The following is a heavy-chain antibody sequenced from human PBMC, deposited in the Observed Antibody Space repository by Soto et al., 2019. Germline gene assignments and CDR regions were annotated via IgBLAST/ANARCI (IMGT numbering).Heavy chain of an antibody. V-gene: IGHV3-74*01. CDR1: GFTFSSSW. CDR3: ARVAVATRGIDY. Sequence: EVELVESGGGLVQPGGSLRLSCVASGFTFSSSWMHWVRQAPGKGLVWLSRIIGDGNGADYADSVNGRFTISRDNAKNTVYLQMNSLRAEDTAVYYCARVAVATRGIDYWGQGTLVTVSS. CDR2: IIGDGNGA. J-gene: IGHJ4*02. D-gene: IGHD6-19*01.